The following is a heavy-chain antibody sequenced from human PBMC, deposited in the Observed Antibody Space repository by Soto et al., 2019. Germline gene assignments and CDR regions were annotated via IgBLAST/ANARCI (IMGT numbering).Heavy chain of an antibody. CDR1: GFTVSSNY. J-gene: IGHJ2*01. D-gene: IGHD4-17*01. Sequence: EVQLVESGGGLVQPGGSLRLSCAASGFTVSSNYMSWVRQAPGKGLEWVSVIYSGGSTYYADSVKGRFTISRDNSKNTLYLQMNSLRAEDTAVYYCARGYGDQGLWYFDLWGRGTLVTVSS. CDR2: IYSGGST. CDR3: ARGYGDQGLWYFDL. V-gene: IGHV3-66*01.